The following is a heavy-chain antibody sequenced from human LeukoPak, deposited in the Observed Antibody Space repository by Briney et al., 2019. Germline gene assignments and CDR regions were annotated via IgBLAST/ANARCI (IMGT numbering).Heavy chain of an antibody. J-gene: IGHJ3*02. Sequence: ASVKVSCKASGYTFTNYDVTWVRQAPGQGLEWMGWINPYNGNTNYAQKVQGRVTMTTDTSTSTAYMELRSLRSDDTAVYYCARNSLDYVWGGYRIYAFDIWSQGTMVTVSA. CDR2: INPYNGNT. D-gene: IGHD3-16*01. V-gene: IGHV1-18*01. CDR1: GYTFTNYD. CDR3: ARNSLDYVWGGYRIYAFDI.